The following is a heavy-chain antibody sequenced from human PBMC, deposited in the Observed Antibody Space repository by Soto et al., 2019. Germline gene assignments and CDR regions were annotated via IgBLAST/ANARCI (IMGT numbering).Heavy chain of an antibody. CDR3: ARGYFDWLLQREYYFDY. D-gene: IGHD3-9*01. CDR2: INPNSGGT. CDR1: GYTFTGYY. J-gene: IGHJ4*02. Sequence: AASVKVSCKASGYTFTGYYMHWVRQAPGQGLEWMGWINPNSGGTNYAQKFQGWVTMTRDTSISTAYMELSRLRSDDTAVYYCARGYFDWLLQREYYFDYWGQGTLVTVSS. V-gene: IGHV1-2*04.